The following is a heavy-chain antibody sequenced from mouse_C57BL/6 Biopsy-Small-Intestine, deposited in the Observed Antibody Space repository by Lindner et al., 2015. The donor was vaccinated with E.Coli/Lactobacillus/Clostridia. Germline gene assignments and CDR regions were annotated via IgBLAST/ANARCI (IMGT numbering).Heavy chain of an antibody. CDR2: ISSGGSYT. Sequence: VQLQESGGDLVKPGGSLKLSCAASGFTFSSYGMSWVRQTPDKRLEWVATISSGGSYTYYPDSVKGRFTISRDNAKNTLYLQMSSLKSEDTAMYFRARGDDGYYLFAYWGQGTLVTVSA. CDR3: ARGDDGYYLFAY. CDR1: GFTFSSYG. D-gene: IGHD2-3*01. J-gene: IGHJ3*01. V-gene: IGHV5-6*01.